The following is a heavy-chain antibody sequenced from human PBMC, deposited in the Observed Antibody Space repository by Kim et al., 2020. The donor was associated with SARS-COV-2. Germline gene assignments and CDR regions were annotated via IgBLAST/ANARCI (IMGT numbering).Heavy chain of an antibody. J-gene: IGHJ6*02. CDR1: GGSFSGYY. D-gene: IGHD6-13*01. V-gene: IGHV4-34*01. CDR3: ASNCQYSSSCHYGMDV. Sequence: SETLSLTCAVYGGSFSGYYWSWIRQPPGKGLEWIGEINHSGSTNYNPSLKSRVTISVDTSKNQFSLKLSSVTAADTAVYYCASNCQYSSSCHYGMDVWGQGTTVTVSS. CDR2: INHSGST.